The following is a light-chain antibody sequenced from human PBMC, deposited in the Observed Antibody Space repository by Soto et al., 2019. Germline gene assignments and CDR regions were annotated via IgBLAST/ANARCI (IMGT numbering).Light chain of an antibody. CDR3: TSYAGGNNV. CDR1: SSDVGGDNY. Sequence: QSALTQPPSASGSPGQSVTISCTGTSSDVGGDNYVSWYQQHPGKAPKLMVYEDNKRPSGVPDRFSGSKSGNTASLTVSGLQDEDEDDYYCTSYAGGNNVFGTGTKLTVL. J-gene: IGLJ1*01. CDR2: EDN. V-gene: IGLV2-8*01.